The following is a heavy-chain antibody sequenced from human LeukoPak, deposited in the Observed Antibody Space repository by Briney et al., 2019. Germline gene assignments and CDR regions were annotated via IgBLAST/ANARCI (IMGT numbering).Heavy chain of an antibody. J-gene: IGHJ4*02. CDR3: AKDYRDYGDYGPFDY. D-gene: IGHD4-17*01. CDR1: GFTFSSYW. V-gene: IGHV3-23*01. Sequence: GGSLRLSCAASGFTFSSYWMSWVRQAPGKGLEWVSAISGSGGSTYYADSVKGRFTISRDNSKNTLYLQMNSLRAEDTAVYYCAKDYRDYGDYGPFDYWGQGTLVTVSS. CDR2: ISGSGGST.